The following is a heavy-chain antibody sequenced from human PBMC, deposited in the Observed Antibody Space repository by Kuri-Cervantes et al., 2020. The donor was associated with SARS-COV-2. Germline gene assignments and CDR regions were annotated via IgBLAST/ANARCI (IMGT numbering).Heavy chain of an antibody. J-gene: IGHJ3*02. CDR1: GFIFSSYG. Sequence: GESLKISCAASGFIFSSYGMHWVRQAPGKGLEWVAFIRYDGSNKYYADSVKGRFTISRDNSKNTLYLQMNSLRAEDTAVYYCARDMFQQLVEVAAFDIWGQGTMVTVSS. D-gene: IGHD6-13*01. CDR2: IRYDGSNK. CDR3: ARDMFQQLVEVAAFDI. V-gene: IGHV3-30*02.